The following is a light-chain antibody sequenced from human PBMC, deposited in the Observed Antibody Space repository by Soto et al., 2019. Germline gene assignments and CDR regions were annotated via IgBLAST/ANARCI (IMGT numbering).Light chain of an antibody. CDR2: KAS. CDR3: QQYNSYLYT. Sequence: DIQMTQSPSTLSVSVGDRVTITCRASQSISSWLAWYQQKPGKAPKLLIYKASSLESGVPSRFSGSGSGTAFTLTISSLQPDDFATYYCQQYNSYLYTFGQETKLEIK. CDR1: QSISSW. J-gene: IGKJ2*01. V-gene: IGKV1-5*03.